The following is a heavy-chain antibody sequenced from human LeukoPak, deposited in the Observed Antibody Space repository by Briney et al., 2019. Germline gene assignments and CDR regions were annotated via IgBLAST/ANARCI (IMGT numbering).Heavy chain of an antibody. CDR3: ARERTVVVAATRSYYFDY. CDR2: ISSSSSYI. Sequence: GGSLRLSCAASGFTFSSYSMNWVRQAPGKGLEWVSSISSSSSYIYYADSVKGRFTISRDNAKNSLYLQMNSLRAEDTAVYYCARERTVVVAATRSYYFDYWGQGTLVTVSS. J-gene: IGHJ4*02. D-gene: IGHD2-15*01. CDR1: GFTFSSYS. V-gene: IGHV3-21*01.